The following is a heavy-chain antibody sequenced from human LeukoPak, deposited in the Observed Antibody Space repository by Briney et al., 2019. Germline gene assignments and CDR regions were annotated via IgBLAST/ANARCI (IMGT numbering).Heavy chain of an antibody. V-gene: IGHV3-21*01. J-gene: IGHJ4*02. CDR2: ISSSSNYI. D-gene: IGHD3-3*01. CDR1: GFTFTSYT. Sequence: GGSLRLSCAASGFTFTSYTMNWVRQAPGKGLAWVSSISSSSNYIYYADSVKGRFTISRDIAKNSLYLQMNSLRAEDTAVYYCARDRITIFGVVESWGQGTLVTVSS. CDR3: ARDRITIFGVVES.